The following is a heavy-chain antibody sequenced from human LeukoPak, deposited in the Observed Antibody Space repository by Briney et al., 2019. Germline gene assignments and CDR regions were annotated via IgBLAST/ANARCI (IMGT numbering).Heavy chain of an antibody. CDR2: IIPIFGTA. CDR1: GGTFSSYA. D-gene: IGHD4-17*01. Sequence: ASVKVSRKASGGTFSSYAISWVRQAPGQGLEWMGGIIPIFGTANYAQKFQGRVTITADESTSTAYMELSSLRSEDTAVYYCARVYGDGYFDYWGQGTLVTVSS. CDR3: ARVYGDGYFDY. V-gene: IGHV1-69*01. J-gene: IGHJ4*02.